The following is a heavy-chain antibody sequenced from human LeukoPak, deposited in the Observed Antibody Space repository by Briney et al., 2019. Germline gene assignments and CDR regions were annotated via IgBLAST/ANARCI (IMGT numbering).Heavy chain of an antibody. J-gene: IGHJ4*02. CDR3: ARGHSSSWYGRGVYFDY. V-gene: IGHV1-8*03. CDR1: GYTFTSYD. Sequence: GASVKVSCKASGYTFTSYDINWVRQATGQGLEWMGWMNPNSGNTGYAQKFQGRVTITRNTSISTAYMELSSLRSEDTAVYYCARGHSSSWYGRGVYFDYWGQGTLVTVSS. CDR2: MNPNSGNT. D-gene: IGHD6-13*01.